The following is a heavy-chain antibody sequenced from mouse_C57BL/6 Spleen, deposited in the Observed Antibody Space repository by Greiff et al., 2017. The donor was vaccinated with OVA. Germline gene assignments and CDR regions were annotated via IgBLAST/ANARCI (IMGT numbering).Heavy chain of an antibody. Sequence: VQLQQSGPELVKPGASVKLSCKASGYTFTSYDINWVKQRPGQGLEWIGWIYPSDGSTKYNEKFKGKATLPVDTSSRTAYMELHSRTSEDSAVDFCARGFDYYDSGGYWGQGTTLTVSS. CDR2: IYPSDGST. J-gene: IGHJ2*01. CDR1: GYTFTSYD. D-gene: IGHD1-1*01. CDR3: ARGFDYYDSGGY. V-gene: IGHV1-85*01.